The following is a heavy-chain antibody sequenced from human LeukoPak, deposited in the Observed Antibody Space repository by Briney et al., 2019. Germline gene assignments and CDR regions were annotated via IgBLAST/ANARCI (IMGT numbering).Heavy chain of an antibody. CDR2: ISSSGSTI. CDR3: AREGVDTAMANDY. V-gene: IGHV3-48*04. J-gene: IGHJ4*02. CDR1: GFTFSSYG. Sequence: GGSLRLSCAASGFTFSSYGMNWVRQAPGKGLEWVSYISSSGSTIYYADSVKGRFTISRDNAKNSLYLQMNSLRAEDTAVYYCAREGVDTAMANDYWGQGTLVTVSS. D-gene: IGHD5-18*01.